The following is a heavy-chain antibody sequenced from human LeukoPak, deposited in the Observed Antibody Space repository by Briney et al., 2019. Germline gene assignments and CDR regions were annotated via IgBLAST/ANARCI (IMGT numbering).Heavy chain of an antibody. V-gene: IGHV3-11*04. Sequence: PGGSLRLSCAASGFTFSDYYMSWIRQAPGKGLEWVAYISSSGSTIYYADSVKGRFTISRDNAKNSLYLQMNSLRSEETAVYYCARVASQSGSSGWGIYYYYYYMDVWGKGTTVTVSS. CDR2: ISSSGSTI. J-gene: IGHJ6*03. CDR3: ARVASQSGSSGWGIYYYYYYMDV. CDR1: GFTFSDYY. D-gene: IGHD6-19*01.